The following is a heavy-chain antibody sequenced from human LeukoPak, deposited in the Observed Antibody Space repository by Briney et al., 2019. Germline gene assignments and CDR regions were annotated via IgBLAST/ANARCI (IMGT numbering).Heavy chain of an antibody. D-gene: IGHD6-19*01. Sequence: ASVKVSCKASGYTFTSYGISWVRQAPGQGLEWMGWISAYNGNTNYAQKLQGRVTMTTDTSTSTAYMELRSLRSDDTAVYYCARGSYSSGWYFHYYYYYMDAWGKGTTVTISS. CDR2: ISAYNGNT. J-gene: IGHJ6*03. V-gene: IGHV1-18*01. CDR3: ARGSYSSGWYFHYYYYYMDA. CDR1: GYTFTSYG.